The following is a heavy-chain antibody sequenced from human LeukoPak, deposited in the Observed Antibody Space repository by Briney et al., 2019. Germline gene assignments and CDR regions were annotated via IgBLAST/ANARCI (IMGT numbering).Heavy chain of an antibody. CDR1: GGSFSGYY. D-gene: IGHD6-19*01. J-gene: IGHJ4*02. CDR3: ARGEYSSGWKLDY. CDR2: IYHSGST. Sequence: PSETLSLTCAVYGGSFSGYYWSWIRQPPGKGLEWIGYIYHSGSTYYNPSLRSRVTISVDRSKNQFSLKLSSVTAADTAVYYCARGEYSSGWKLDYWGQGTLVTVSS. V-gene: IGHV4-34*01.